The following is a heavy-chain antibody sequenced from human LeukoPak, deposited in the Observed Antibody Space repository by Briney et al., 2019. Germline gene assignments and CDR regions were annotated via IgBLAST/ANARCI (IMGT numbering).Heavy chain of an antibody. D-gene: IGHD2-2*02. CDR1: GGTFSSYA. V-gene: IGHV1-69*13. J-gene: IGHJ6*03. CDR2: IIPIFGTA. CDR3: ASGELVVPAAIRSDYYYHHYMDV. Sequence: SVKVSCKASGGTFSSYAISWVRQAPGQGLEWMGGIIPIFGTANYAQKFQGRVTITADESTSTAYMELSSLRSEDTAVYYCASGELVVPAAIRSDYYYHHYMDVWGKGTTVTVSS.